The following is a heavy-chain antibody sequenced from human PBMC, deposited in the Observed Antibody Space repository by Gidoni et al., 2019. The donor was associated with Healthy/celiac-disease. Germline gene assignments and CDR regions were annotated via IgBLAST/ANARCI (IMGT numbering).Heavy chain of an antibody. CDR1: GFTFSRYW. CDR2: IKQDGSEK. Sequence: EVQLVESGGGLVQPGGSLRLSCAASGFTFSRYWMSWVRQAPGKGLEWVANIKQDGSEKYYVDSVKGRFTISRDNAKNSLYLQMNSLRAEDTAVYYCARDYVMVVVPAATHYGMDVWGQGTTVTVSS. V-gene: IGHV3-7*03. CDR3: ARDYVMVVVPAATHYGMDV. J-gene: IGHJ6*02. D-gene: IGHD2-2*01.